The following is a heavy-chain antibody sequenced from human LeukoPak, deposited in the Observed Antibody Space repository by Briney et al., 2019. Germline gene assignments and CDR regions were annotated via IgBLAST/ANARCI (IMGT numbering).Heavy chain of an antibody. CDR3: ARGRVIGVYPSKSGFDH. CDR2: ISTYSGNT. J-gene: IGHJ4*02. D-gene: IGHD2-8*01. CDR1: GYTFTSYG. V-gene: IGHV1-18*01. Sequence: ASVKVSCKASGYTFTSYGISWVRQAPGQGLEWMGWISTYSGNTNYAQKLQGRVTMTTDTSTSTAYMELRSLRSDDTAVYYCARGRVIGVYPSKSGFDHWGQGTLVTVSS.